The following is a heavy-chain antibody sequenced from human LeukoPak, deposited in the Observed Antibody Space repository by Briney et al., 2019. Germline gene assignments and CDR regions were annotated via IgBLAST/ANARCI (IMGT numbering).Heavy chain of an antibody. Sequence: ASVKVSCKASGYTFTSYDINWVRQATGQGLEWMGWMYPNSGNTGYAQKFQGRVTITRNTSISTAYMELSSLRSEDTAVYYCARGITIFGVVIMAYWGQGTLVTVSS. V-gene: IGHV1-8*03. D-gene: IGHD3-3*01. J-gene: IGHJ4*02. CDR1: GYTFTSYD. CDR3: ARGITIFGVVIMAY. CDR2: MYPNSGNT.